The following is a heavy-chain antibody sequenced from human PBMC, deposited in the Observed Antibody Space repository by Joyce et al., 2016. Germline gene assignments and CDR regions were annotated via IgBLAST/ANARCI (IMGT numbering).Heavy chain of an antibody. CDR3: ARDGGPLDY. D-gene: IGHD3-16*01. CDR2: ISHDSTII. J-gene: IGHJ4*02. Sequence: HVQLVESGGGVVQPGRSLRLSCTASGFIFGRNGMHWVRQAHGKGLEWLAFISHDSTIIYYADSVKGRLTISRDNSENSMYVQISDLKPEDTAVYYCARDGGPLDYWGQGALVTVSS. V-gene: IGHV3-30-3*01. CDR1: GFIFGRNG.